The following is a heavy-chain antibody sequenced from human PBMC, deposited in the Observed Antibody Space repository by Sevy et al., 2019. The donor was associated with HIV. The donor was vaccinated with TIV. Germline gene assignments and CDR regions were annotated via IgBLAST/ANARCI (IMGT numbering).Heavy chain of an antibody. J-gene: IGHJ3*01. V-gene: IGHV4-59*04. CDR2: IFQSGAT. CDR1: GDSISSYY. D-gene: IGHD6-13*01. Sequence: SETLSLTCTVSGDSISSYYWSWIRQPPRKGLEWIGYIFQSGATYYIPSLQSRVSISVDMSKNQFSLNLRSVTAADTAVYYCARGRVGDSSSWYGAFDVWGQGTMVTVSS. CDR3: ARGRVGDSSSWYGAFDV.